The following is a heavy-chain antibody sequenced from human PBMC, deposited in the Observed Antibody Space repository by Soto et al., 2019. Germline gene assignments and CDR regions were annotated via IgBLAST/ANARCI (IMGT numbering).Heavy chain of an antibody. V-gene: IGHV4-39*01. CDR3: WRQVGGGFGYADSDDAFDI. Sequence: QLQLQESGPGLVKPSETLSLTCTVSGASISSTSDYWGWIRQSPGMGLEWIGSSFHSGTTYYNPSLKRRITITVDPAQDPFSPGVSSVDGAGTACYFWWRQVGGGFGYADSDDAFDIWGQGTVVTVSS. CDR2: SFHSGTT. CDR1: GASISSTSDY. J-gene: IGHJ3*02. D-gene: IGHD3-10*01.